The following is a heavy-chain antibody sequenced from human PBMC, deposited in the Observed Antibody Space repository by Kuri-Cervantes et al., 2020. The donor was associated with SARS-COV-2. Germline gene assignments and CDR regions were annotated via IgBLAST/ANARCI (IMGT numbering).Heavy chain of an antibody. D-gene: IGHD1-26*01. Sequence: GESLKISCAASGFTFSSYAMSWVRQAPGKGLEWVSAISGSGGSTYYADSVKGRFTISRDNSKNTLYLQVNSLRAEDTAVYYCAKEGFISALGGWFDPWGQGTLVTVSS. CDR1: GFTFSSYA. CDR3: AKEGFISALGGWFDP. J-gene: IGHJ5*02. CDR2: ISGSGGST. V-gene: IGHV3-23*01.